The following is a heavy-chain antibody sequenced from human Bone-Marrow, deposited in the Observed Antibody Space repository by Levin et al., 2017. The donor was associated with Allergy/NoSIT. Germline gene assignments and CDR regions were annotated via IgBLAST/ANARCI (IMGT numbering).Heavy chain of an antibody. D-gene: IGHD1-26*01. CDR2: IYYSGST. V-gene: IGHV4-30-4*01. Sequence: PSETLSLTCTVSGGSISSGDYYWSWIRQPPGKGLEWIGYIYYSGSTYYNPSLKSRVTISVDTSKNQFSLKLSSVTAADTAVYYCARDRGGLFSELHWFDPWGQGTLVTVSS. CDR3: ARDRGGLFSELHWFDP. J-gene: IGHJ5*02. CDR1: GGSISSGDYY.